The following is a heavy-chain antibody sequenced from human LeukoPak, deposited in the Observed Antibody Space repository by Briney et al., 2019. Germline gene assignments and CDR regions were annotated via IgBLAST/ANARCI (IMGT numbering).Heavy chain of an antibody. V-gene: IGHV4-34*01. J-gene: IGHJ6*03. CDR2: INHSGST. CDR3: ANSQPIAARRPHYYYYYMDV. CDR1: GGSFIGYY. D-gene: IGHD6-6*01. Sequence: PSETLSLTCAVYGGSFIGYYWSRIRQPPGKGLEWIGEINHSGSTNYNPSLKSRVTISVDTSKNQFSLKLSSVTAADTAVYYCANSQPIAARRPHYYYYYMDVWGKGTTVTVSS.